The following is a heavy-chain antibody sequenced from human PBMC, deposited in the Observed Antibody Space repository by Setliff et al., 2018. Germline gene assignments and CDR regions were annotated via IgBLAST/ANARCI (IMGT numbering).Heavy chain of an antibody. J-gene: IGHJ4*02. CDR1: GFSLSTSGMC. V-gene: IGHV2-70*12. CDR2: IDWDDDK. Sequence: VSGPTLVNPTQTLTLTCTFSGFSLSTSGMCVSWIRQPPGKALEWLARIDWDDDKYYSTSLKTRLTISKDTSKNQVVLTMTNMDPVDTATYYCARAYYDSSGYYPLVYWGQGTLVTVSS. CDR3: ARAYYDSSGYYPLVY. D-gene: IGHD3-22*01.